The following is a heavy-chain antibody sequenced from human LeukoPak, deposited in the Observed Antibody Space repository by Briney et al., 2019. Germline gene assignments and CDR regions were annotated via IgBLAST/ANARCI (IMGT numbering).Heavy chain of an antibody. D-gene: IGHD5-18*01. V-gene: IGHV3-48*01. CDR3: ARGTTGYSLNYFDY. CDR1: GFTFSSYS. J-gene: IGHJ4*02. CDR2: ISSSSSTI. Sequence: GGSLRLSCAASGFTFSSYSMNWVRQAPGKGLDRVSYISSSSSTIYYADSVKGRFTISRDNAKNSLYLQMNSLRAEDTAVYYCARGTTGYSLNYFDYWGQGTLVTVSS.